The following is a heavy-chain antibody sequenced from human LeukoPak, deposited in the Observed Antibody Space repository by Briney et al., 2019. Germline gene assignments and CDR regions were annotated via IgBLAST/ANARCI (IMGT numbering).Heavy chain of an antibody. CDR1: GGSFSGYY. J-gene: IGHJ3*02. CDR2: INHSGST. D-gene: IGHD3-9*01. Sequence: SETLSLICAVYGGSFSGYYWSWIRQPPGKGLEWIGEINHSGSTNYNPSLKSRVTISVDTSKNQFSLKLSSVTAADTAVYYCARNFDWLYAFDIWGQGTIVTVSS. CDR3: ARNFDWLYAFDI. V-gene: IGHV4-34*01.